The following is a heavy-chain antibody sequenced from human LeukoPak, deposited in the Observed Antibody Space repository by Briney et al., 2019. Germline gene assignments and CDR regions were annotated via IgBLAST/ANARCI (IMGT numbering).Heavy chain of an antibody. Sequence: SETLSLTCTVYGYSISSGYYWGWIRQPPGKGLEWIGSIYHSGSTYYNPSLKSRVTISVDTSKNQFSLKLSSVTAADTAVYYCAREWFGELFLSYYYYGMDVWGQGTTVTVSS. CDR2: IYHSGST. CDR1: GYSISSGYY. CDR3: AREWFGELFLSYYYYGMDV. J-gene: IGHJ6*02. V-gene: IGHV4-38-2*02. D-gene: IGHD3-10*01.